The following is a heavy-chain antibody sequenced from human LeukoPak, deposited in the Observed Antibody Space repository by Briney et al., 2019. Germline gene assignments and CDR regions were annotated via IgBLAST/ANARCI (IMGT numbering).Heavy chain of an antibody. J-gene: IGHJ4*02. CDR1: GCTLAELS. V-gene: IGHV1-24*01. CDR3: ATACTRISCYMIGAYFDS. D-gene: IGHD2-2*02. CDR2: FDPEDGET. Sequence: GSVTVSCKVSGCTLAELSMHWVGQAPGKGVEGMGGFDPEDGETVYAQKFQGRGTITEDTSTDTAYMELNNLRSEDTAVYYCATACTRISCYMIGAYFDSWGQGTLVSVSS.